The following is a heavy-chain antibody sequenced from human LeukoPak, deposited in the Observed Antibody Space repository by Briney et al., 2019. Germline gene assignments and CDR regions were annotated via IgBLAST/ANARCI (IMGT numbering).Heavy chain of an antibody. D-gene: IGHD5-12*01. V-gene: IGHV3-21*01. J-gene: IGHJ4*02. CDR3: ARRSPSGYEYFDY. CDR2: ISTGSSYI. CDR1: GFAFSSYS. Sequence: GGSLRLSCAASGFAFSSYSMNWVRQAPGKGLEWFSSISTGSSYIYYADSVKGRFTISRDNAKNSLYLQMNSLRAEDTAVYYCARRSPSGYEYFDYWGQGTLVTVSS.